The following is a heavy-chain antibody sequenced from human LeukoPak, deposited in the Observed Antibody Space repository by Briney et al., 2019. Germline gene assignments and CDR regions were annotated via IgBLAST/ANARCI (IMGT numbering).Heavy chain of an antibody. CDR3: ARGRYYGSGSNHRFDY. D-gene: IGHD3-10*01. J-gene: IGHJ4*02. CDR1: GGSISSSSYY. V-gene: IGHV4-39*07. Sequence: SETLSLTCTVSGGSISSSSYYWGWIRQPPGKGLEWIGEINHSGSTNYNPSLKSRVTISVDTSKNQFSLKLSSVTAADTAVYYCARGRYYGSGSNHRFDYWGQGTLVTVSS. CDR2: INHSGST.